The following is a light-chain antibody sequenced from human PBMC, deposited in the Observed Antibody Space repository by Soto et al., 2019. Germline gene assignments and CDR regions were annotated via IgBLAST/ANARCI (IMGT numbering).Light chain of an antibody. CDR3: SSYTHTSDYVL. CDR2: DVS. Sequence: QSALTQPASVSGSPGQSITISCTGTSNDIGLYKFVYWYQQHPGKAPRLILYDVSNRPSGVSNRFSGSKSGNTASLTISGLQAEDEGDYYCSSYTHTSDYVLFGGGTKLTVL. CDR1: SNDIGLYKF. J-gene: IGLJ3*02. V-gene: IGLV2-14*03.